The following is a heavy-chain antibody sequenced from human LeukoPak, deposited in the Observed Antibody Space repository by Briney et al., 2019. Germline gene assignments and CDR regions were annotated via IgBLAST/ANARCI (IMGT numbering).Heavy chain of an antibody. V-gene: IGHV4-4*02. CDR3: TREMPYSMDV. CDR1: GGSISSSNW. D-gene: IGHD2-2*01. Sequence: SETLSLTCAVSGGSISSSNWWNWVRQPPGKGLEWIGDIYHSGNTNYNPSLESRVTISMDKSKNQFSLKLTSVTAADTAMYFCTREMPYSMDVWGKGTTVTVSS. CDR2: IYHSGNT. J-gene: IGHJ6*03.